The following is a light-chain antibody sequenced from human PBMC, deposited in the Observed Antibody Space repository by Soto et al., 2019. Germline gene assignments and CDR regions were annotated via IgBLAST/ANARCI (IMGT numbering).Light chain of an antibody. V-gene: IGLV1-51*01. Sequence: SVRTQPPSVSGAPGQKVTISCSGSSSNIGNNYVSWYQQLPGTAPKLLIYDNNKRPSGIPDRFSGSKSGTSATLGITGLQTGDEADYYCGTWDSSLSAGVFGGGTKVTVL. CDR1: SSNIGNNY. CDR2: DNN. CDR3: GTWDSSLSAGV. J-gene: IGLJ3*02.